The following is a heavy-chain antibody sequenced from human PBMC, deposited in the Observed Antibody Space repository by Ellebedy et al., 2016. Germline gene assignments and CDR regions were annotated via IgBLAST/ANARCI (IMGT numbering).Heavy chain of an antibody. Sequence: SETLSLXXAVYGGSFSGYYWSWIRQPPGKGLEWIGEINHSGSTNYNPSLKSRVTISVDTSKNQFSLKLSSVTAADTAVYYCARAGGYSYGPFDYWGQGTLVTVSS. CDR1: GGSFSGYY. V-gene: IGHV4-34*01. J-gene: IGHJ4*02. D-gene: IGHD5-18*01. CDR2: INHSGST. CDR3: ARAGGYSYGPFDY.